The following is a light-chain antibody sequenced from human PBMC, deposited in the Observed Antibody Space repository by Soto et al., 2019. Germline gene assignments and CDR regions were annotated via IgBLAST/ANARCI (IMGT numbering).Light chain of an antibody. CDR2: GAS. CDR1: ESVGKS. J-gene: IGKJ1*01. CDR3: QQYGSSHT. Sequence: EIVLTQSPGTLSLSPGERATLSCRATESVGKSLAWYQQQPGQAPRLLIYGASNRATGIPDRFSGSGSGTEFTLIISRLEPADFAVYYCQQYGSSHTFGQGTKVEIK. V-gene: IGKV3-20*01.